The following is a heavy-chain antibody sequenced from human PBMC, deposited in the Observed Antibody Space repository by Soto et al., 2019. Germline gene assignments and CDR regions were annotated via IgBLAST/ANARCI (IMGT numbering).Heavy chain of an antibody. CDR1: GGSFSGYY. CDR2: INHSGST. V-gene: IGHV4-34*01. J-gene: IGHJ4*02. CDR3: ARALPRNYYDSSGYYLDY. D-gene: IGHD3-22*01. Sequence: SETLSLTCAVYGGSFSGYYWSWIRQPPGKGLEWIGEINHSGSTNYNPSLKSRVTISVDTSKNQFSLKLSSVTAADTAVYYCARALPRNYYDSSGYYLDYWGQGTLVTVSS.